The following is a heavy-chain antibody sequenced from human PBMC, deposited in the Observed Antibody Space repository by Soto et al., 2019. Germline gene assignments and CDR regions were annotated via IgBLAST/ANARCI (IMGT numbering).Heavy chain of an antibody. CDR1: GGSISSSSYY. CDR2: IHYSGST. V-gene: IGHV4-39*01. D-gene: IGHD2-15*01. Sequence: PSETLSLTCTVSGGSISSSSYYWGWIRQPPGKGLEWIGSIHYSGSTYYNPSLKSRVTISVDTSKNQFSLRLSSVTAADTAVYYCARHVVGAASGFDPWGQGTLVTVSS. CDR3: ARHVVGAASGFDP. J-gene: IGHJ5*02.